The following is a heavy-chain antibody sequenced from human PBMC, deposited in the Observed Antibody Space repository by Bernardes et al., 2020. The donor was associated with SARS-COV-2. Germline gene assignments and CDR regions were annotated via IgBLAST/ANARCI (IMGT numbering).Heavy chain of an antibody. J-gene: IGHJ6*02. D-gene: IGHD4-4*01. CDR1: GFTFSDYS. Sequence: GGSLRLSCVASGFTFSDYSMNWVRQAPGKGLEWVSSISSSSSYIYNADSVKGRFTISRDNSKNTLYLQMNSLRAEDTAVYYCASDLGDYSNYVYYYGMDVWGQGTTVTVSS. CDR2: ISSSSSYI. CDR3: ASDLGDYSNYVYYYGMDV. V-gene: IGHV3-21*01.